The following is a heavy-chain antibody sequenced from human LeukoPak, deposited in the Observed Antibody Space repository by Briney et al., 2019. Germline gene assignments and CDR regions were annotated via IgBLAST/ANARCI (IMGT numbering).Heavy chain of an antibody. J-gene: IGHJ3*02. CDR3: AKGMAVAGTRCAFDI. CDR2: ISYDGSNK. Sequence: GGSLRLSCAASGFTFSSYGMHWVRQAPGKGLEWVAVISYDGSNKYYADSVKGRFTISRDNSKNTLYLQMNSLRVEDTAVYYCAKGMAVAGTRCAFDIWGQGTMVTVSS. V-gene: IGHV3-30*18. D-gene: IGHD6-19*01. CDR1: GFTFSSYG.